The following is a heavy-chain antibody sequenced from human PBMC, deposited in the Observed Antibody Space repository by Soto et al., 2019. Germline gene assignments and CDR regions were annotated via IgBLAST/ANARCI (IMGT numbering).Heavy chain of an antibody. V-gene: IGHV4-61*01. CDR2: IYYSGST. CDR3: ARDQGGGATSNYYYGMDV. D-gene: IGHD1-26*01. Sequence: SETLSLTCTVSGGSVSSGSYYWSWIRQPPGKGLEWIGYIYYSGSTNYNPSLKSRVTISVDTSKNQFSLKLSSVTAADTAVYYCARDQGGGATSNYYYGMDVWGQGTTVTVSS. CDR1: GGSVSSGSYY. J-gene: IGHJ6*02.